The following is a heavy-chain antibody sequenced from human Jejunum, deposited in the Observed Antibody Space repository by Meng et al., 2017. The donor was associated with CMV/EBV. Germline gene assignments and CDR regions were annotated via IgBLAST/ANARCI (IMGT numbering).Heavy chain of an antibody. CDR3: AKDQAGGYYDFRSGFDY. Sequence: TFSNFRMHWVRQAPGKGLEWVAFIAYDGSNKYYADSVKGRFTISRDNSKNTLDLQMNSLRVEDTAVYYCAKDQAGGYYDFRSGFDYWGQGTLVTVSS. V-gene: IGHV3-30*02. J-gene: IGHJ4*02. CDR1: TFSNFR. D-gene: IGHD3-3*01. CDR2: IAYDGSNK.